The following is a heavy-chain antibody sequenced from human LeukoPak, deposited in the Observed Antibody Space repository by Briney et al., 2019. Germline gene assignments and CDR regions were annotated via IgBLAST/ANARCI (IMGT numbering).Heavy chain of an antibody. J-gene: IGHJ4*02. CDR3: TSRVTTTNDY. V-gene: IGHV3-15*01. CDR1: GFPFSGCW. Sequence: PGGSLRLSCAASGFPFSGCWMNWVRLAPGKGLEWVGRIRTKGDGETTGYTAPVKGRFTISRDDSKNTLYLQMNSLKTEDTAVYYCTSRVTTTNDYWGQGTLVTVSS. CDR2: IRTKGDGETT. D-gene: IGHD4-17*01.